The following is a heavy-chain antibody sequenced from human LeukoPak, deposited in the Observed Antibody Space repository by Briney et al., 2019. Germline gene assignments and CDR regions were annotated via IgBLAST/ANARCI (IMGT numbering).Heavy chain of an antibody. D-gene: IGHD6-6*01. CDR1: GGSITSSSYY. CDR2: MHYSASA. V-gene: IGHV4-39*01. J-gene: IGHJ5*02. CDR3: ARYSSSSGWFDP. Sequence: SETLSLTCTVSGGSITSSSYYWGWIRQPPGKGLDWIGGMHYSASASYNPSLKSRVTISVDTSKNQFSLRLRSVTAADTSVYYCARYSSSSGWFDPWGQGTLVTVSS.